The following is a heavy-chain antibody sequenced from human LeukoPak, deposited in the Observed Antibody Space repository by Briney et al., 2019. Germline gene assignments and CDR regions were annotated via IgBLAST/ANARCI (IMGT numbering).Heavy chain of an antibody. Sequence: AGGSLRLSCAASGFTFSTYGINWVRQAPGKGLEWIGEINHSGSTNYNPSLKSRVTISVDTSKNQFSLKLSSVTAADTAVYYCARTRIFGVVKRRGSLTRGTFDIWGQGTMVTVSS. J-gene: IGHJ3*02. CDR2: INHSGST. V-gene: IGHV4-34*08. CDR1: GFTFSTYG. D-gene: IGHD3-3*01. CDR3: ARTRIFGVVKRRGSLTRGTFDI.